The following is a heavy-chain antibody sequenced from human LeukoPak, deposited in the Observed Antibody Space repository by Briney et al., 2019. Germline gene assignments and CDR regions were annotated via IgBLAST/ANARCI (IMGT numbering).Heavy chain of an antibody. CDR2: INPNSGGT. Sequence: GASVKVSCKASGYTFTGYYMHWVRQAPGQGLEWMGWINPNSGGTNYAQKFQGRVTMTRDTSISTAYMELSRLRSDDTAVYYCARARPAIFGVVNDAFDIWGQGTMVTVSS. J-gene: IGHJ3*02. D-gene: IGHD3-3*01. CDR3: ARARPAIFGVVNDAFDI. CDR1: GYTFTGYY. V-gene: IGHV1-2*02.